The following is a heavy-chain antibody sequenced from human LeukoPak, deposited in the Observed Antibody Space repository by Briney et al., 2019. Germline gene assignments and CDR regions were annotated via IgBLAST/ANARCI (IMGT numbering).Heavy chain of an antibody. CDR3: ARAQRLYYPFDY. D-gene: IGHD3-22*01. CDR2: INHSGST. J-gene: IGHJ4*02. V-gene: IGHV4-34*01. Sequence: SETLSLTCAVYGGSFSGYYWSWIRQPPGKGLEWIGEINHSGSTNYNPSLKSRVTISVDTSKNQFSLKLSSVTAADTAVYYCARAQRLYYPFDYWGQGTLVTVSS. CDR1: GGSFSGYY.